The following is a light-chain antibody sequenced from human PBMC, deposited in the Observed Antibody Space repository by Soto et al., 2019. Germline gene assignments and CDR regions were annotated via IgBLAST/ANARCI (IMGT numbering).Light chain of an antibody. CDR1: SSDVGGYKY. V-gene: IGLV2-14*01. Sequence: QSALTQPASVSGSPGQSITISCTGTSSDVGGYKYVSWYQQHRGKAPKLMIYEVSNRPSGVSNRFSGSKSGNTASLTISGLQAEDEADYYCSSYTSSSADVVLGGGTKLTVL. CDR2: EVS. CDR3: SSYTSSSADVV. J-gene: IGLJ2*01.